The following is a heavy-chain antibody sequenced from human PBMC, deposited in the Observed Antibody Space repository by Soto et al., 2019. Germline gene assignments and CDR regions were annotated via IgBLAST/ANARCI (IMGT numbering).Heavy chain of an antibody. D-gene: IGHD3-22*01. J-gene: IGHJ4*02. Sequence: EVQLVESGGGLVQPGRSLRLSCAASGFTFDDYAMHWVRQAPGKGLEWGSGISWNSGSIGYADSVKGRFTISRDNAKNSLYLHMNSLRAEDTALYYCAGDVGHYYDSSGYIGYWGQGTLVTVSS. CDR1: GFTFDDYA. CDR2: ISWNSGSI. CDR3: AGDVGHYYDSSGYIGY. V-gene: IGHV3-9*01.